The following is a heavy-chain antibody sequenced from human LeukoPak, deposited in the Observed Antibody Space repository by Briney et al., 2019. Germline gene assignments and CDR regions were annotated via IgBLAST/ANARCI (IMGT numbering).Heavy chain of an antibody. V-gene: IGHV3-21*01. CDR3: ARDYDSSGYYYPVYEY. J-gene: IGHJ4*02. CDR1: GFTFRNYR. CDR2: INISSTYI. D-gene: IGHD3-22*01. Sequence: GGSLRLSCAASGFTFRNYRMNWVRQAPGKGLEWVSSINISSTYIFYADSVKCRFTSFRDNAKNSLYLQMNSLRGEDTAVYYCARDYDSSGYYYPVYEYWGQGTLVTVSS.